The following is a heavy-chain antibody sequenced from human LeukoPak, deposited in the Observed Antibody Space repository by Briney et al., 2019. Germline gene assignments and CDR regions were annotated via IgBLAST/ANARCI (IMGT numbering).Heavy chain of an antibody. J-gene: IGHJ4*02. CDR1: GFTFSNFA. D-gene: IGHD3-16*02. CDR3: AKRREGYVWGSYRYGYYFDY. Sequence: GGSLRLSCAASGFTFSNFAMTWVRQAPGKGLEWVSVISGSGGTTYYSDSVKGRFIISRDNSKNTLYLQMNSLRAEDTAVYYCAKRREGYVWGSYRYGYYFDYWGQGTLVTVSS. V-gene: IGHV3-23*01. CDR2: ISGSGGTT.